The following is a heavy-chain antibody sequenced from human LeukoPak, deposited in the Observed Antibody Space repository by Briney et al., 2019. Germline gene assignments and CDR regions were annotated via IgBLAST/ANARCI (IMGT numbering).Heavy chain of an antibody. CDR3: ARVSLDAFDI. V-gene: IGHV4-61*02. D-gene: IGHD3-16*02. J-gene: IGHJ3*02. CDR1: GGSISSGSYY. Sequence: SETLSLTCTVSGGSISSGSYYWSWIRQPAGKGLEWIVRIYTSGSTNYNPSLKSRVTISVDTSKNQFSLKLSSVTAADTAVYYCARVSLDAFDIWGQGTMVTVSS. CDR2: IYTSGST.